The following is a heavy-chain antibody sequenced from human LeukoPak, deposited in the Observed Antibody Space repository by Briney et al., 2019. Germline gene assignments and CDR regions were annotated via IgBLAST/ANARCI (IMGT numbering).Heavy chain of an antibody. CDR1: GGTFSSYA. J-gene: IGHJ3*02. D-gene: IGHD5-18*01. Sequence: SVKVSCKASGGTFSSYAISWVRRAPGQGLEWMGRIIPILGIANYAQKFQGRVTITADKSTSTAYMELSSLRSEDTAVYYCARDEEYSYGPGAFDIWGQGTMVTVSS. V-gene: IGHV1-69*04. CDR2: IIPILGIA. CDR3: ARDEEYSYGPGAFDI.